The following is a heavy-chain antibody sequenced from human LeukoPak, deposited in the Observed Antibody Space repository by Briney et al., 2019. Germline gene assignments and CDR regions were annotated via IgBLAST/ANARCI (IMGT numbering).Heavy chain of an antibody. CDR2: IKGDGSVT. V-gene: IGHV3-74*01. CDR1: GFSFRNAW. D-gene: IGHD3-3*01. Sequence: GGSLRLSCAASGFSFRNAWMHWVRQAPGKGLVWVSRIKGDGSVTVYADSVRGRFTISRDNAKNTLYLQMNSLRVEDTAVYYCARSDWFDPWGQGTLVTVSS. CDR3: ARSDWFDP. J-gene: IGHJ5*02.